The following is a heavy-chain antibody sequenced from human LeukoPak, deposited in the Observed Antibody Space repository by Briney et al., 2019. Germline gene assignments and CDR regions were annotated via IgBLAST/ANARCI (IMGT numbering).Heavy chain of an antibody. Sequence: GGSLRLSCAASGFTFSSYAMSWVRQAPGQGLQWVSTISASGGSTYYADSVKGRFTISRDNSRNTLYLHINSLRAEDTGVYYCATGRFASSWLRTDCWGQGTLVSV. CDR1: GFTFSSYA. J-gene: IGHJ4*02. CDR3: ATGRFASSWLRTDC. CDR2: ISASGGST. D-gene: IGHD2-2*01. V-gene: IGHV3-23*01.